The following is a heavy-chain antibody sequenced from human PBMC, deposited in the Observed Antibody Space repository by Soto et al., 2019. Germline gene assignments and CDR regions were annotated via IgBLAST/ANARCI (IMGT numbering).Heavy chain of an antibody. Sequence: PGGSLRLSCAASGFTFSDHYMDWVRQAPGKGLEWVGRTRNKANSYTTEYAASVKGRFTISRDDSKNSLYLQMNSLKTEDTAVYYCARGKPYYDILTGYYSNAFDIWGQGTMVTVS. D-gene: IGHD3-9*01. J-gene: IGHJ3*02. CDR2: TRNKANSYTT. V-gene: IGHV3-72*01. CDR3: ARGKPYYDILTGYYSNAFDI. CDR1: GFTFSDHY.